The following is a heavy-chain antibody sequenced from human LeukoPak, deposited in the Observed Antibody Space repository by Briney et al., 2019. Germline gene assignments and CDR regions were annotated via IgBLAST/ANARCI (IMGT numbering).Heavy chain of an antibody. CDR3: ATGNYVWGSYRSHIQDY. D-gene: IGHD3-16*02. CDR2: FDPEDGET. V-gene: IGHV1-24*01. J-gene: IGHJ4*02. Sequence: ASVKVSRKVSGYTLTELSMHWVRQAPGKGLEWMGGFDPEDGETIYAQKFQGRVTTTEDTSTDTAYMELSSLRSEDTAVYYCATGNYVWGSYRSHIQDYWGQGTLVTVSS. CDR1: GYTLTELS.